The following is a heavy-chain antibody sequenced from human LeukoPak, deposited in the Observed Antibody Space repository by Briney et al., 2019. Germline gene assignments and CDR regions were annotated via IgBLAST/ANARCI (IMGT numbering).Heavy chain of an antibody. CDR3: ARGDGGPYYDFWSGYPDNWFDP. CDR1: GGSISSYY. J-gene: IGHJ5*02. CDR2: IYYSGST. V-gene: IGHV4-59*01. D-gene: IGHD3-3*01. Sequence: SETLSLTCTVSGGSISSYYWSWIRQPPGKGLEWMGYIYYSGSTNYNPSLKSRVTISVDTSKNQFSLKLSSVTAADTAVYYCARGDGGPYYDFWSGYPDNWFDPWGQGTLVTVSS.